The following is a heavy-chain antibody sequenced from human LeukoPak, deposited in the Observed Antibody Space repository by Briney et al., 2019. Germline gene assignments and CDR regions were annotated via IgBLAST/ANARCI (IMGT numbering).Heavy chain of an antibody. CDR2: ISGDGTTV. V-gene: IGHV3-11*04. CDR1: GFTFTDYY. Sequence: GGSLRLSCAASGFTFTDYYVSWIRQAPGKGLEWVSYISGDGTTVHYSDSVKGRFTVSRDNAKNSLSLQMNSLRAEDTAIYYCAREDFYYSSGYWGQGTLVTVSS. D-gene: IGHD3-10*01. J-gene: IGHJ4*02. CDR3: AREDFYYSSGY.